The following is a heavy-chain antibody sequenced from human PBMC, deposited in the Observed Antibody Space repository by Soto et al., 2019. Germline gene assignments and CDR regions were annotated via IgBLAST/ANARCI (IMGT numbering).Heavy chain of an antibody. J-gene: IGHJ6*02. CDR3: ARISHSVRVRAPYYYYYGMDV. CDR2: IIPIFGTA. V-gene: IGHV1-69*06. D-gene: IGHD2-21*01. Sequence: SVKVSCKASGGTFSSYAISWVRQAPGQGLEWMGGIIPIFGTAKYAQKFQGRVTITADKSTSTAYMELSSLRSEDTAVYYCARISHSVRVRAPYYYYYGMDVWGQGTTVTVSS. CDR1: GGTFSSYA.